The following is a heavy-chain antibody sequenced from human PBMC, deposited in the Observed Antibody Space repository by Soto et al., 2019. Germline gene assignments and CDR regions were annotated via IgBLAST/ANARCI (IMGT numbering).Heavy chain of an antibody. Sequence: PSETLSLTCTLSGGSLSGGSYHWSWIRQSPGKGLEWLAYIYYSGSTNYNPSLKSRVTISVDTSKNQFSLKLSSVTAADTAVYYCARAGRTRQHLVQNYYYYGMDVWGQGATVTVSS. CDR2: IYYSGST. J-gene: IGHJ6*02. CDR1: GGSLSGGSYH. D-gene: IGHD6-13*01. CDR3: ARAGRTRQHLVQNYYYYGMDV. V-gene: IGHV4-61*01.